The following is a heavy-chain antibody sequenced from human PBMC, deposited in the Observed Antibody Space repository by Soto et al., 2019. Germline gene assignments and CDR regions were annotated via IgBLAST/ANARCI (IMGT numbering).Heavy chain of an antibody. CDR1: GFTFSSYG. CDR2: ISYDGSNK. D-gene: IGHD2-15*01. J-gene: IGHJ6*04. Sequence: GGSLRLSCAASGFTFSSYGMHWVRQAPGKGLEWVAVISYDGSNKYYADSVKGRFTISRDNSKNTLYLQMNSLRAEDTAVYYWAKDLSRAWYSKFHYFPVMDVWGNGTTVPVS. CDR3: AKDLSRAWYSKFHYFPVMDV. V-gene: IGHV3-30*18.